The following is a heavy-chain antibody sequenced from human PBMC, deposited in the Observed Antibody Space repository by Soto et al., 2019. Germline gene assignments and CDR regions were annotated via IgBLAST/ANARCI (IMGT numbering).Heavy chain of an antibody. CDR1: GFTFSSYA. CDR2: ISGSGGST. J-gene: IGHJ4*02. CDR3: AKDPAFQSSRRRWYATDY. D-gene: IGHD2-8*01. V-gene: IGHV3-23*01. Sequence: GGSLRLSCAASGFTFSSYAMILVRQAPGKGLEWVSAISGSGGSTYYADSVKGRFTISRDNSKNTLYLQMNSLRAEDTAVYYCAKDPAFQSSRRRWYATDYWGQAILGTGSS.